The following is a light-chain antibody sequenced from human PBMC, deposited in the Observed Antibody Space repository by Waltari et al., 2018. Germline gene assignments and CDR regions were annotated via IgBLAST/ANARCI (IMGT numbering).Light chain of an antibody. CDR2: DAS. V-gene: IGKV3-11*01. J-gene: IGKJ1*01. Sequence: EIVLTQSPVTLSLSPGERATLSCRASQSVADYLVWYQQRAGQAPRLLIYDASNRAADIPDRFSGSGSGTDFTLTISSLEPEDFAVYYCQQRSKWPGTFGQGTKIEIK. CDR1: QSVADY. CDR3: QQRSKWPGT.